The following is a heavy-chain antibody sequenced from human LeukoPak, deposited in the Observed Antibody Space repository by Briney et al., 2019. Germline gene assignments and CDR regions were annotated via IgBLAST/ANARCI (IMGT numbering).Heavy chain of an antibody. D-gene: IGHD1-1*01. CDR2: IYYSGST. Sequence: PSETLSLTCTVSGGSISSSSYYWGWIRQPPGKGLEWIGSIYYSGSTYYNPSLKSRVTISVDTSKNQFSLKLSSVTAADTAVYYCARHAVQLELNWFDPWGQGTLVTVSS. CDR3: ARHAVQLELNWFDP. J-gene: IGHJ5*02. CDR1: GGSISSSSYY. V-gene: IGHV4-39*01.